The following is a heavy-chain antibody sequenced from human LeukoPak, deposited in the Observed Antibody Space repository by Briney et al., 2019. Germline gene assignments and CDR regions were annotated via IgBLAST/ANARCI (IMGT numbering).Heavy chain of an antibody. CDR1: GGSITSTSYY. Sequence: SGTLSLTCSVSGGSITSTSYYWGWIRQPPGTGLEWIGAVFYSGKTYYDPSLKSRVLISMDTAKNQFSLNLTSVTAADTAVYYCARHSYLVLVGSPPFYYMDVWGTGTTVTISS. V-gene: IGHV4-39*01. CDR2: VFYSGKT. CDR3: ARHSYLVLVGSPPFYYMDV. D-gene: IGHD2-15*01. J-gene: IGHJ6*03.